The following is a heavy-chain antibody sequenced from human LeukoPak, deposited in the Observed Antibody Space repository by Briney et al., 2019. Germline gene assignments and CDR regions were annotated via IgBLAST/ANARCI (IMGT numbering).Heavy chain of an antibody. V-gene: IGHV3-7*04. CDR3: ARGQVTTVTRLASFDL. D-gene: IGHD4-17*01. CDR2: INQDGSEK. J-gene: IGHJ3*01. CDR1: GFTFPYYW. Sequence: PGGSLRLSCATSGFTFPYYWMNWIRQAPGKGLEGVANINQDGSEKYYVDSVRGRFTSSRDYAKESLYLQMNSLSAEDTAVYYCARGQVTTVTRLASFDLWGQGTMVTVS.